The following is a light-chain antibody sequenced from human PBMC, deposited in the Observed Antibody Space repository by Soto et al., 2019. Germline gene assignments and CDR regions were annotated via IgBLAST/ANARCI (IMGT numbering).Light chain of an antibody. CDR1: QSVSSSY. CDR2: GAS. J-gene: IGKJ5*01. CDR3: QQYGSSPRIT. V-gene: IGKV3-20*01. Sequence: EIVLTQSPATLSLSPGERATLSCSASQSVSSSYLAWCQQKPGQAPRLLIYGASSRATGIPDRFSGSGSGTDFTLTISRLEPEDFAVHYCQQYGSSPRITFGQGTRLEIK.